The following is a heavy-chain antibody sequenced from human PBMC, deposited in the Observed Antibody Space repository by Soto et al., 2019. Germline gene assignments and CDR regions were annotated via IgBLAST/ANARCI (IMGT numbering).Heavy chain of an antibody. CDR1: GGTFSSYA. D-gene: IGHD1-26*01. J-gene: IGHJ6*02. CDR2: IIPIFGTA. V-gene: IGHV1-69*12. Sequence: QVQLVQSGADVKKPGSSVKVSCKASGGTFSSYAISWVRQAPGQGLEWMGGIIPIFGTANYAQKFQGRVTITADESTSTAYMELSSLRSEDTAVYYCARDPPKYSGSYEYYYYGMDVWGQGTTVTVSS. CDR3: ARDPPKYSGSYEYYYYGMDV.